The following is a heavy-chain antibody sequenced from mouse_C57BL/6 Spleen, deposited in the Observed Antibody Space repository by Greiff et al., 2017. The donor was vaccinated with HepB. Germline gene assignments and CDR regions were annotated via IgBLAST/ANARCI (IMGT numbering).Heavy chain of an antibody. Sequence: QVQLQQSGPGLVQPSQSLSITCTVSGFSLTSYGVHWVRQSPGKGLEWLGVIWSGGSTDYNAAFISRLSISKDNSKSQVFFKMNSLQADDTAIYYCAVRFYYGNYDWYFDVWGTGTTVTVSS. CDR2: IWSGGST. V-gene: IGHV2-2*01. D-gene: IGHD2-1*01. CDR1: GFSLTSYG. CDR3: AVRFYYGNYDWYFDV. J-gene: IGHJ1*03.